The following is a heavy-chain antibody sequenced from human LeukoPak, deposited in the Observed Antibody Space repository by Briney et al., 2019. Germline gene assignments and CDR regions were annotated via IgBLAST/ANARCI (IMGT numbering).Heavy chain of an antibody. V-gene: IGHV5-10-1*01. CDR2: IVTSDSYT. D-gene: IGHD2-15*01. CDR1: GSSFTSFR. Sequence: GEPLRSSSKASGSSFTSFRSCWARKLPGKGLGWIGRIVTSDSYTNYSPSFQGHVTISADKSISTAYLQWSSLKASDTAMYYCARHVASPGNNWFDPWGQGTLVTVSS. J-gene: IGHJ5*02. CDR3: ARHVASPGNNWFDP.